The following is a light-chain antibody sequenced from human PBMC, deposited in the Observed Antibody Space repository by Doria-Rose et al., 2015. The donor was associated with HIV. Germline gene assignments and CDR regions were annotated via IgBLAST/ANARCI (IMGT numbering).Light chain of an antibody. J-gene: IGKJ5*01. CDR2: GAS. Sequence: EIVLTQSPGTLSLSPGERATPSCRASQTIPSQYLGWYQQKLGQAPRLLIYGASSRATGIPDRFSGSGSGTDFTLTISRLEPEDFAVYYCQQYGSLSAITFGQGTRLEIK. CDR3: QQYGSLSAIT. V-gene: IGKV3-20*01. CDR1: QTIPSQY.